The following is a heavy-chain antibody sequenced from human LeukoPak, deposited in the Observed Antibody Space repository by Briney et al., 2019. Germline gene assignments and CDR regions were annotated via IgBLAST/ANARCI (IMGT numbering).Heavy chain of an antibody. CDR1: GYSISSGYY. J-gene: IGHJ5*02. CDR2: IYHSGST. V-gene: IGHV4-38-2*02. Sequence: PSETLSLTCTVSGYSISSGYYWGWIRQPPGKGLEWIGSIYHSGSTYYNPSLKSRVTISVDTSKNQFSLKLSSVTAADTAVYYCARRVGFLTGYYRPWGQGTLVTVSS. CDR3: ARRVGFLTGYYRP. D-gene: IGHD3-9*01.